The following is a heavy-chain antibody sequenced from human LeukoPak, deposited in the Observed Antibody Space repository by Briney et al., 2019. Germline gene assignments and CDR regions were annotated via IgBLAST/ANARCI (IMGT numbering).Heavy chain of an antibody. V-gene: IGHV4-38-2*01. CDR2: IYHSGST. CDR3: ARFAGSFGELGSGEFDY. Sequence: PSETLSLTCAVSGYSISSGYYWGWIRQPPGKGLEWIGSIYHSGSTYYNPSLKSRVTISVDTSKNQFSLKLRSVTAADTAVYYCARFAGSFGELGSGEFDYWGQGTLVTVSS. CDR1: GYSISSGYY. D-gene: IGHD3-10*01. J-gene: IGHJ4*02.